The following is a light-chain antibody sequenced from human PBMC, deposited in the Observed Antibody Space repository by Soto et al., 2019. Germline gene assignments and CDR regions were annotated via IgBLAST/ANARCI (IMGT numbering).Light chain of an antibody. CDR3: SSHSSSSAYYV. V-gene: IGLV1-44*01. CDR2: SND. Sequence: QSVLTQPPSASGTPGQRVTISCSGSSSNIGPNTVNWYQQLPGTAPKLLIYSNDQRPSGVPARFSGSKSGTSASLAISGLQSEDEADYYCSSHSSSSAYYVFGTGTKVTVL. J-gene: IGLJ1*01. CDR1: SSNIGPNT.